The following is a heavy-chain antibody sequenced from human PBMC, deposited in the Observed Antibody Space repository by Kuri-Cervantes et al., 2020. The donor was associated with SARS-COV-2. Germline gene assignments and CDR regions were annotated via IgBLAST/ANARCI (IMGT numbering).Heavy chain of an antibody. CDR1: GFTFSSYS. D-gene: IGHD3-3*01. CDR2: ISSSSSYI. Sequence: GESLKISCAASGFTFSSYSMTWVRQAPGKGLEWVSSISSSSSYIYYADSVKGRFTISRDNAKNSLYLQMNSLRAEDTAVYYCARVHYDFWITYYFDYWGQGTLVTVSS. CDR3: ARVHYDFWITYYFDY. V-gene: IGHV3-21*01. J-gene: IGHJ4*02.